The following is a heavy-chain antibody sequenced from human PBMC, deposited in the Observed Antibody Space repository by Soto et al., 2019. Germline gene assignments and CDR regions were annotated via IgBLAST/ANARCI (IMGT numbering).Heavy chain of an antibody. CDR2: IWSDGSRQ. CDR3: AGEPRGGAYDMDV. Sequence: GGSLRLSCAASRLTFSTYDMHWFRQAPGKGLEWVALIWSDGSRQFYGDSVKGRFTISRDNSKNTLSLQMNSLRVEDTAIYYCAGEPRGGAYDMDVWGQGTTVTVSS. D-gene: IGHD3-16*01. V-gene: IGHV3-33*01. J-gene: IGHJ6*02. CDR1: RLTFSTYD.